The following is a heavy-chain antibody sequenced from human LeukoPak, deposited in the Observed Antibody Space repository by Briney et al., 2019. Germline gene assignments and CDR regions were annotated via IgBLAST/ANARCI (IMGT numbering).Heavy chain of an antibody. Sequence: SETLSLTCTVSGGSITSYYRIWIRQAAGKGLEWIGRIYTSGSTNYNPSLKSRVTMSVDTSKNQFSLKLNSVTAADTAVYYCARSGGSGTYYDGSFDDWGQGTLVTVSS. J-gene: IGHJ4*02. CDR3: ARSGGSGTYYDGSFDD. D-gene: IGHD1-26*01. CDR1: GGSITSYY. CDR2: IYTSGST. V-gene: IGHV4-4*07.